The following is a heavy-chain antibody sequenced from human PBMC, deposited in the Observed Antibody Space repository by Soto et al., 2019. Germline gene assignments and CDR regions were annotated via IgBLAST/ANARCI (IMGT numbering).Heavy chain of an antibody. J-gene: IGHJ4*02. Sequence: QVQLVESGGGVVQPGRSLRLSCAASGFTFSGYAMHWVRQAPGKGLEWVAVIGYDGSKQYYADSVKGRFTLSRDNSRNTQYPQMTNLRGEDPAVYYCAIDAIAGGTSWVCYWGQGTLVTVSS. CDR2: IGYDGSKQ. CDR3: AIDAIAGGTSWVCY. CDR1: GFTFSGYA. V-gene: IGHV3-30*14. D-gene: IGHD1-26*01.